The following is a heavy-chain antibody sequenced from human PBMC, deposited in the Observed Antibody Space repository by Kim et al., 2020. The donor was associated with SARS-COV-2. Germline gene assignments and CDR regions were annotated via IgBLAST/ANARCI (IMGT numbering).Heavy chain of an antibody. CDR3: ARAPNYYDSSGYYYAGGNWFDP. Sequence: GGSLRLSCAASGFTFSSYWMHWVRQAPGKGLVWVSRINSDGSSTSYADSVKGRFTISRDNAKNTLYLQMNSLRAEDTAVYYCARAPNYYDSSGYYYAGGNWFDPWGQGTLVTVSS. D-gene: IGHD3-22*01. CDR2: INSDGSST. CDR1: GFTFSSYW. J-gene: IGHJ5*02. V-gene: IGHV3-74*01.